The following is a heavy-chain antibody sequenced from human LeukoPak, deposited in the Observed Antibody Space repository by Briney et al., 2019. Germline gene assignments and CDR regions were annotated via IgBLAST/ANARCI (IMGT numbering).Heavy chain of an antibody. Sequence: GGSLRLSCAASGFTFSNYWMHWVRQAPGRGLMWVSRIDSDGSSTNYADSVKGRFTIFRDNAKNTLYLQMNSLGAEDTAVYYCARALGGYDDYWGQGTLVTVSS. CDR3: ARALGGYDDY. D-gene: IGHD5-12*01. CDR2: IDSDGSST. CDR1: GFTFSNYW. V-gene: IGHV3-74*01. J-gene: IGHJ4*02.